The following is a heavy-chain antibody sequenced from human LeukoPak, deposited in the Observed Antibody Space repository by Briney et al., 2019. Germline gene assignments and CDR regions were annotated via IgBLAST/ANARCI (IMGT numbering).Heavy chain of an antibody. J-gene: IGHJ4*02. CDR3: ARNSEYIYGPWNY. D-gene: IGHD5-18*01. CDR2: IYYSGST. V-gene: IGHV4-39*07. CDR1: GGSIRSSNYY. Sequence: SETLSLTCSVSGGSIRSSNYYWGWIRQPPGKGLEWIGSIYYSGSTYYNPSLKSRVTISVDTSKNQFSLKLSSVTAADTAVYYCARNSEYIYGPWNYWGQGILVTVSS.